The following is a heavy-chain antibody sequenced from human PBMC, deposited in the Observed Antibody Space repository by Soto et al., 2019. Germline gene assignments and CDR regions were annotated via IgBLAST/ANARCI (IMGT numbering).Heavy chain of an antibody. CDR3: VRDLQGHFGMDD. CDR2: IYIGDHI. J-gene: IGHJ6*02. CDR1: GFIGSTTY. Sequence: PXGALILSCAAAGFIGSTTYMFWVRQAPGKGLEWVSVIYIGDHIKYADSVKGRFTISRDNPRNTIFLHMNNLRVEDTAVYYCVRDLQGHFGMDDWGQGTTVTVSS. V-gene: IGHV3-53*01.